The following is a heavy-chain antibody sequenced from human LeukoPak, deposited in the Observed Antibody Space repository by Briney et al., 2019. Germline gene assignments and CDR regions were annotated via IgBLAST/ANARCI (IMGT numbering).Heavy chain of an antibody. CDR3: AHLVWEYVGGLDV. J-gene: IGHJ6*02. CDR2: IYTNGRDT. V-gene: IGHV3-23*05. D-gene: IGHD3/OR15-3a*01. Sequence: GGSLRLSCAASGFIFRKYGMNWVRQAPGEGLEWVSGIYTNGRDTRYADSVKGRFTISRDNSKNTLYLQMHSLRVEDTAVYYCAHLVWEYVGGLDVWGQGTTVTVSS. CDR1: GFIFRKYG.